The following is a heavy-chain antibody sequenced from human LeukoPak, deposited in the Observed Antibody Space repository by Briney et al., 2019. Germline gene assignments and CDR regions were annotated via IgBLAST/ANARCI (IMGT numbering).Heavy chain of an antibody. Sequence: GGSLRLSCAASGITFSSHAMSWVRQAPGKGLEWVSVISGSGGSTYYADSVKGRFTISRDNSKNTLYLQMNSLRAEDTAVYYCARGPVYSSGLSDDWGQGTLVTVSS. J-gene: IGHJ4*02. D-gene: IGHD6-19*01. V-gene: IGHV3-23*01. CDR3: ARGPVYSSGLSDD. CDR1: GITFSSHA. CDR2: ISGSGGST.